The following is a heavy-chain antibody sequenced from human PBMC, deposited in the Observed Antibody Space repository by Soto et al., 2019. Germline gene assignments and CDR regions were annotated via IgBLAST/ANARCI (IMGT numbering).Heavy chain of an antibody. CDR1: GFTFSSYA. CDR3: ALRLNYYDSSGYSGY. V-gene: IGHV3-23*01. Sequence: EVQLLESGGGLVQPGGSLRLSCAASGFTFSSYAMSWVRQAPGKGLEWVSAISGSGGSTYYADCVKGRFTISRDNSKNTLYLQMNSLRAEDTAVYYCALRLNYYDSSGYSGYWGQGTLVTVSS. J-gene: IGHJ4*02. CDR2: ISGSGGST. D-gene: IGHD3-22*01.